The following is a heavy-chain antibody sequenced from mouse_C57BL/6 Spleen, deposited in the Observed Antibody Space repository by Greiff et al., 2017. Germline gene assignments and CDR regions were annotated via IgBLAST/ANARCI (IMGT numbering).Heavy chain of an antibody. CDR2: ISSGGSYT. V-gene: IGHV5-6*01. D-gene: IGHD1-1*01. CDR3: ARHLYGSSYVFDY. CDR1: GFTFSSYG. Sequence: EVQGVESGGDLVKPGGSLKLSCAASGFTFSSYGMSWVRQTPDKRLEWVATISSGGSYTYYPDSVKGLFTISRDNTQNTLYLQMSSLKSEDTAMYYCARHLYGSSYVFDYWGQGTTLTVSS. J-gene: IGHJ2*01.